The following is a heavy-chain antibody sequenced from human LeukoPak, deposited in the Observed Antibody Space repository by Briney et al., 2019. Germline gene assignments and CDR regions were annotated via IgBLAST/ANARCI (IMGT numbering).Heavy chain of an antibody. J-gene: IGHJ4*02. D-gene: IGHD3-16*02. CDR2: IWYDGTNK. CDR1: GFTFSRHG. V-gene: IGHV3-30*02. CDR3: AKARAGELSLLSDSAIDY. Sequence: QPGGSLRLSCAASGFTFSRHGMHWVRQAPGKGLEWLTLIWYDGTNKYYADSVKGRFTISRDNSKNTLYLQMNSLRAEDTAVYYCAKARAGELSLLSDSAIDYWGQGTLVTVSS.